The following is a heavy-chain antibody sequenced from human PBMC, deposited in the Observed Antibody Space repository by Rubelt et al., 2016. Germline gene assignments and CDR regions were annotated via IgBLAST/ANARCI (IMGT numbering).Heavy chain of an antibody. CDR2: IKQDGGEK. Sequence: EVQLVESGGGLVQPGGSLRLSCAASGFTFSSYWMSWVRQAPGKGLEWVANIKQDGGEKYYVDSVKGRFTISRDNAKNSLYLQMNSLRAGATRNYYCAREGDNCATVNCYWGAFASWGLGALVTVSS. CDR3: AREGDNCATVNCYWGAFAS. J-gene: IGHJ4*02. V-gene: IGHV3-7*01. CDR1: GFTFSSYW. D-gene: IGHD2-15*01.